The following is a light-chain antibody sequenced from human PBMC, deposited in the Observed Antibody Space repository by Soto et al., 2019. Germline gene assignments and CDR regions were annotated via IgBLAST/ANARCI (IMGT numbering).Light chain of an antibody. CDR3: QQSYSTPPIT. CDR2: AAS. CDR1: QSISTW. Sequence: DTQMTQSPSTLSASIGDRVTITCRASQSISTWLAWYQQKPGKAPKLLIYAASTLENGVPTRFSGTGSETEFTLTVSSLQPDDSATYYCQQSYSTPPITFGQGTRLEIK. J-gene: IGKJ5*01. V-gene: IGKV1-5*01.